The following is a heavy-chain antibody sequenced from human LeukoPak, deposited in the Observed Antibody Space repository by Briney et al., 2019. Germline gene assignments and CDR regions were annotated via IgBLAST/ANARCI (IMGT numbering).Heavy chain of an antibody. J-gene: IGHJ4*02. CDR1: GYTFTSYY. D-gene: IGHD3-16*01. CDR2: INPSGGST. V-gene: IGHV1-46*01. Sequence: ASVKVSCKASGYTFTSYYMHWVRQAPGQGLEWMGIINPSGGSTNYAQKLQGRVTMTTDTSTSTAYMELRSPRSDDTAVYYCARRRGTIAFDYWGQGTLVTVSS. CDR3: ARRRGTIAFDY.